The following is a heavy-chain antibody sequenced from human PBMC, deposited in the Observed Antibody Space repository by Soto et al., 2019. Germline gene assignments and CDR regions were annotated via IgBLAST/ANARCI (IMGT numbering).Heavy chain of an antibody. V-gene: IGHV4-59*01. CDR2: IYYSGST. CDR1: GGSISSYY. Sequence: SETLSLTCTVSGGSISSYYSWSWIRQPPGKGLEWIGYIYYSGSTNYNPSLKSRVTMSVDTSKNHFSLNLSSVTAADTAVYYCAMGDRTYYDSSGYYSPYWGQGTLVTVSS. D-gene: IGHD3-22*01. CDR3: AMGDRTYYDSSGYYSPY. J-gene: IGHJ4*02.